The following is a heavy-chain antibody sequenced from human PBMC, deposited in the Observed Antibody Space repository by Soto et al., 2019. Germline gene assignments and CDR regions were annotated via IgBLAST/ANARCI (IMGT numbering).Heavy chain of an antibody. D-gene: IGHD2-15*01. CDR1: CWSITGYY. Sequence: SETLSLTCAVYCWSITGYYWRWIRQPPGKGLEWIGEINHSGSTNYNPSLKSRVTISVDTSKNQFSLKLSSVTAADTAVYYCAGILPADYYYMDVWGKGTTVT. CDR2: INHSGST. CDR3: AGILPADYYYMDV. J-gene: IGHJ6*03. V-gene: IGHV4-34*01.